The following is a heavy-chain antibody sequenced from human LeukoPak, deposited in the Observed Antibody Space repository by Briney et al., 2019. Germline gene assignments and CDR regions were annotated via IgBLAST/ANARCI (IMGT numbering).Heavy chain of an antibody. Sequence: GASVKVSCKASGGTFSSYAISWVRQAPGQGLEWMGGIIPIFGTANYAQKFQGRVTFTADESTSTAYMELSSLRSEDTAVYYCARVRLDYYDSRYNWFDPWGQGTLVTVSS. CDR2: IIPIFGTA. V-gene: IGHV1-69*13. CDR3: ARVRLDYYDSRYNWFDP. J-gene: IGHJ5*02. CDR1: GGTFSSYA. D-gene: IGHD3-22*01.